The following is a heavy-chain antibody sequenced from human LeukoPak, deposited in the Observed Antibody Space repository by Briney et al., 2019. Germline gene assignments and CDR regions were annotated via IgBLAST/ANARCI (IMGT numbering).Heavy chain of an antibody. Sequence: PGGSLRLSCAASGFTLSSYAMHWVRQAPGKGLEWVAVISYDGSNKYYADSVKGRFTISRDNSKNTLYLQMNSLRAEDTAVYYCAKTSMATPGYYYGMDVWGQGTTVTVSS. CDR1: GFTLSSYA. CDR2: ISYDGSNK. V-gene: IGHV3-30-3*02. J-gene: IGHJ6*02. D-gene: IGHD5-24*01. CDR3: AKTSMATPGYYYGMDV.